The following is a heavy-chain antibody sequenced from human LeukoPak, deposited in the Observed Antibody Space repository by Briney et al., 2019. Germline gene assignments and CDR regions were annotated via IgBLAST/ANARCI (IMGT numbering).Heavy chain of an antibody. Sequence: GASVKVSCKASGYTFTGYYMHWVRQAPGQGLEWMGWINPNSGGTNYAQKFQGRVTMTRDTSISTAYMELSRLRSDDTAVYFCAREEPQVGPTAMKSGWLDPWGQGTLVTVSS. CDR3: AREEPQVGPTAMKSGWLDP. CDR2: INPNSGGT. V-gene: IGHV1-2*02. CDR1: GYTFTGYY. J-gene: IGHJ5*02. D-gene: IGHD2-2*01.